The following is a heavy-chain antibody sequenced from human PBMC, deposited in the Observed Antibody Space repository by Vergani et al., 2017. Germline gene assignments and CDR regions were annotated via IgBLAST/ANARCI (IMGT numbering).Heavy chain of an antibody. CDR2: IYYSGST. V-gene: IGHV4-39*01. CDR1: GGSISSSSYY. D-gene: IGHD3-16*02. Sequence: QLQLQESGPGLVKPSETLSLTCTVSGGSISSSSYYWGWIRQPPGKGLEWIGSIYYSGSTYYNPSLKSRVTISVDTSKNQFSLKLSSVTAADTAVYYCARHPPISVWPREVDYWGQGTLVTVSS. CDR3: ARHPPISVWPREVDY. J-gene: IGHJ4*02.